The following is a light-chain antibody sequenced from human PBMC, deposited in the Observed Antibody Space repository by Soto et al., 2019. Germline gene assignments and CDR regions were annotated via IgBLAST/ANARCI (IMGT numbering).Light chain of an antibody. CDR3: CSYAGSGSWV. V-gene: IGLV2-23*02. Sequence: QSALTQPASVSGSPGQSITISCTGSSGDVGHYDLVSWYQHIPNKAPKLLIFEVNRRPSGVSDRFSGSKSGYTASLTISGLQTEDEADFFCCSYAGSGSWVFGGGTKFTVL. J-gene: IGLJ2*01. CDR2: EVN. CDR1: SGDVGHYDL.